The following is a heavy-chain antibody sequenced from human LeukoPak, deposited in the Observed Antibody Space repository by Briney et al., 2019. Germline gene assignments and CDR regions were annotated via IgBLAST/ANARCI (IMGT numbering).Heavy chain of an antibody. D-gene: IGHD3-3*01. CDR1: GGSISSSSYY. Sequence: KPSETLSLTCTVSGGSISSSSYYWGWIRQPPGTGLEWIGSIYSGGNTYYNPSLKSRVTISGDASKNQCSLRLSSVTAADTAVYFCGRYDHPVITPIDSWGQGTLVTVSS. J-gene: IGHJ4*02. CDR2: IYSGGNT. CDR3: GRYDHPVITPIDS. V-gene: IGHV4-39*01.